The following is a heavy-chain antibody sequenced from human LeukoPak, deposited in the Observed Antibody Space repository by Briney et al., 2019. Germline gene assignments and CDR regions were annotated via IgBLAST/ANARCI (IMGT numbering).Heavy chain of an antibody. D-gene: IGHD6-13*01. Sequence: GESLKISCKGSGYSFTSYWIGWVRQMPGKGLEWMGIIYPGDSDTRYSPSFQGQVTISADKSISTAYLQWSSLKASGTAMYYCARPRGIAAAAYYFDYWGQGTLVTVSS. V-gene: IGHV5-51*01. CDR1: GYSFTSYW. J-gene: IGHJ4*02. CDR2: IYPGDSDT. CDR3: ARPRGIAAAAYYFDY.